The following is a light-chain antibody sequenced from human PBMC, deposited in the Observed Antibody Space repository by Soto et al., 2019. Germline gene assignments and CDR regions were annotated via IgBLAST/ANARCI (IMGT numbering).Light chain of an antibody. CDR3: QEYNSYWT. Sequence: DIQMTQSPSTLSASVGDRVTITCRASHSLLSWLAWYQQKPGKAPKLLIYKASTLESGVPSRFGGSGSGTEFTLTISSLQPDDFATYYCQEYNSYWTFGQGTKV. CDR2: KAS. J-gene: IGKJ1*01. V-gene: IGKV1-5*03. CDR1: HSLLSW.